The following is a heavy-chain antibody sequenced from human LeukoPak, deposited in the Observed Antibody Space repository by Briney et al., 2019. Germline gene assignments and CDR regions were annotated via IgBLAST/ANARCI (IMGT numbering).Heavy chain of an antibody. D-gene: IGHD4-17*01. J-gene: IGHJ4*02. V-gene: IGHV3-23*01. CDR3: DPRPTVTIDY. CDR2: ISGSGGST. CDR1: GFTFSSYA. Sequence: PGGSLRLSCAASGFTFSSYAMTWVRQAPGKGLEWVSTISGSGGSTNYADSVKGRFTISRDNSQNTLYLQMNSLRAEDTAVYYCDPRPTVTIDYWGQGTLVTVSS.